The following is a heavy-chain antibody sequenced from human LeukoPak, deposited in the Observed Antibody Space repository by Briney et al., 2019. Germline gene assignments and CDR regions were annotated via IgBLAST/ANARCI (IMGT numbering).Heavy chain of an antibody. Sequence: ASVKVSCKPSGYTFTDNYLHWVRQAPGRGLEWVGWMNPNSGGTGYAQKFQGRVTMTRDTSISTAYMELSSLTSDDTAVYYCTRGSGTSWFDYWGQGSLVTVSS. V-gene: IGHV1-2*02. CDR1: GYTFTDNY. D-gene: IGHD2-2*01. CDR3: TRGSGTSWFDY. CDR2: MNPNSGGT. J-gene: IGHJ4*02.